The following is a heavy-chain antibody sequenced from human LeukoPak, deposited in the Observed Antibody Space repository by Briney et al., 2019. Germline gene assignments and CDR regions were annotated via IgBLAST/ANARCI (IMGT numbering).Heavy chain of an antibody. CDR1: GGTISRDY. V-gene: IGHV4-59*01. CDR2: IDYSWDT. J-gene: IGHJ3*02. D-gene: IGHD1-26*01. Sequence: SETLSLTCTASGGTISRDYWSWIRQPPGKGLEWIAYIDYSWDTNYNPSLKSRLTISVDASKNQFSLTLSSVTTADTALYYCARDRRRDLLHAFDIWGQGTMVTVS. CDR3: ARDRRRDLLHAFDI.